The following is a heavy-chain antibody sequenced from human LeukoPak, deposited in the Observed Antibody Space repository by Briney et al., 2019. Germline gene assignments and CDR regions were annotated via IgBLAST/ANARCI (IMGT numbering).Heavy chain of an antibody. D-gene: IGHD2-8*01. Sequence: GGSLRLSCAASGFTFNKYWMNWVRQAPGKGLQWVANTKQDGSEKYYVDSVKGRFTISRDNAKNSLYLQMNSLRAEDTAVYSCSTRNGSFDFWGQGTLVTVSS. V-gene: IGHV3-7*01. CDR1: GFTFNKYW. J-gene: IGHJ4*02. CDR3: STRNGSFDF. CDR2: TKQDGSEK.